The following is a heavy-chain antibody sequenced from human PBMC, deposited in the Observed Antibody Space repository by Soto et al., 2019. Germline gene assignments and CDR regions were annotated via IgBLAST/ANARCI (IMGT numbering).Heavy chain of an antibody. Sequence: PSESLSLTCTVSDDSISSGGYYWSWIRQHPGKGLEWIGYIYGTGNMYYKSSLKSRLTFSVATSKNHFSLKLTSVTAADTAVYYCARGTDTWSLALWGRGTLVTVSA. J-gene: IGHJ2*01. CDR2: IYGTGNM. D-gene: IGHD3-3*02. V-gene: IGHV4-31*03. CDR1: DDSISSGGYY. CDR3: ARGTDTWSLAL.